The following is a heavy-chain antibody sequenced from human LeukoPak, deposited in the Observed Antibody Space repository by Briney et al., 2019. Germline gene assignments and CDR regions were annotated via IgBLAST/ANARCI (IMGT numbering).Heavy chain of an antibody. Sequence: GGSLRLSCTASGFSFGEYAVTWVRQAPGKGLEWVGFIRSKAYGGTTEYAASVKGRFTISRDDSKSIAYLQMNSLKTEDTAVYYCVRGRLHLEYWGQGTLVTVSS. CDR3: VRGRLHLEY. J-gene: IGHJ4*02. V-gene: IGHV3-49*04. CDR1: GFSFGEYA. CDR2: IRSKAYGGTT. D-gene: IGHD4-11*01.